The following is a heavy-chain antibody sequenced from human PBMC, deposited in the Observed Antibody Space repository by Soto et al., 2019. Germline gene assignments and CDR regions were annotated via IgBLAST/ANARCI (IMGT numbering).Heavy chain of an antibody. CDR2: ISSSSSTI. CDR1: GFTFSSYS. D-gene: IGHD5-18*01. CDR3: ARDSGYSYGPFDC. J-gene: IGHJ4*02. Sequence: EVQLVESGGGLVQPGGSLRLSCAASGFTFSSYSMNWVRQAPGKGLEWVSYISSSSSTIYYADSVKGRFTISRDNAKNSLYLQMNRLRDEDTAVYYCARDSGYSYGPFDCWGQGTLVTVSS. V-gene: IGHV3-48*02.